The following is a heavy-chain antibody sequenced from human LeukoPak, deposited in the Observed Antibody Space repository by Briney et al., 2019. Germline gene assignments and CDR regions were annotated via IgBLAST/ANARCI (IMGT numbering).Heavy chain of an antibody. CDR1: GGSISSSSYY. D-gene: IGHD1-26*01. CDR2: IYYSGST. CDR3: ARQTPLMGATTGFDY. J-gene: IGHJ4*02. V-gene: IGHV4-39*01. Sequence: PSETLSLTCTVSGGSISSSSYYWGWIRQPPGKGLEWIGSIYYSGSTYYNPSLKSRVTISVDTSKNQFSLKLSSVTAADTAVYYCARQTPLMGATTGFDYWGQGTLVTVSS.